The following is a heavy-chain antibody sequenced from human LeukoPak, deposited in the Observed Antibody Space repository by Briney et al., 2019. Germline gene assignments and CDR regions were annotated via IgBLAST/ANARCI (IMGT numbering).Heavy chain of an antibody. V-gene: IGHV1-8*01. D-gene: IGHD4-17*01. CDR2: MNPNSGNT. J-gene: IGHJ4*02. CDR3: ARGPHYGDYVGLEY. CDR1: GYTFTSYD. Sequence: ASVKVSCKASGYTFTSYDINWVRQATGQGLEWMGWMNPNSGNTGYAQKFQGRVTMTRNTSISTAYMELSSLRSEDTAVYHCARGPHYGDYVGLEYWGQGTLVTVSS.